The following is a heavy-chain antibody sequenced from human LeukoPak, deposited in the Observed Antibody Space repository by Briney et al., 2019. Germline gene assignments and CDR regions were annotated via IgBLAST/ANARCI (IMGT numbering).Heavy chain of an antibody. CDR2: ISWNSGTI. V-gene: IGHV3-9*01. CDR1: GFTFSSSR. Sequence: GGSLSLSYAASGFTFSSSRMTWARKAPGKGLEWVSGISWNSGTIGYADSVQGRFTISRDNAKNSLYLQMNSLRAEDTALYYCARGYYFDYWGQGTLVTVSS. J-gene: IGHJ4*02. CDR3: ARGYYFDY.